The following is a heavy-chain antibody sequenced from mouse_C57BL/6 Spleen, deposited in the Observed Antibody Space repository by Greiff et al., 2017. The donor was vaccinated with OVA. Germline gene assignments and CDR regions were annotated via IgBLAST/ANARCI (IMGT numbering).Heavy chain of an antibody. D-gene: IGHD1-1*01. J-gene: IGHJ2*01. CDR3: ARRPITTVVEDYFDY. CDR1: GYTFTSYW. CDR2: INPSSGYT. Sequence: VQLQQSGAELAKPGASVKLSCKASGYTFTSYWMHWVKQRPGQGLEWIGYINPSSGYTKYNQKFKDKATLTAEKSSSTAYMQLSSLTYEDSAVYYCARRPITTVVEDYFDYWGQGTTLTVSS. V-gene: IGHV1-7*01.